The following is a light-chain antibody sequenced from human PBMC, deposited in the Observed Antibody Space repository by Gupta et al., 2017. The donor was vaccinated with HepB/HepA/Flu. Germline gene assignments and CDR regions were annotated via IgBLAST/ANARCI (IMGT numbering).Light chain of an antibody. J-gene: IGLJ2*01. Sequence: QSALTQPASVSGSPGQSITISCTGTSSDVGGYNYVSWYQQHPGKAPKLMIYDVSNRPSGVSNRFSGSKSGNTAYLNISGLQAEDEADYYGSSYTSSSTLGVFGGGTKLKVL. CDR2: DVS. V-gene: IGLV2-14*01. CDR1: SSDVGGYNY. CDR3: SSYTSSSTLGV.